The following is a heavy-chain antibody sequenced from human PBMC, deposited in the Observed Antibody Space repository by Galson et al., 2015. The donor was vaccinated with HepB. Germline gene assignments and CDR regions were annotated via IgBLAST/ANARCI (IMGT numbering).Heavy chain of an antibody. CDR1: GFTFSSYG. CDR3: AKDMVYSSSRRYPYYGMDV. CDR2: IRYDGSNK. V-gene: IGHV3-30*02. Sequence: SLRLSCAASGFTFSSYGMHWVRQAPGKGLEWVAFIRYDGSNKYYADSVKGRFTISRDNSKNTLYLQMNSLRAEDTAVYYCAKDMVYSSSRRYPYYGMDVWGQGTTVTVSS. J-gene: IGHJ6*02. D-gene: IGHD6-13*01.